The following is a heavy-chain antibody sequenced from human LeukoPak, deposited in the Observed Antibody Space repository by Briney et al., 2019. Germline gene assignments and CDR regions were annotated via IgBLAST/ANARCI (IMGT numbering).Heavy chain of an antibody. D-gene: IGHD6-19*01. Sequence: GGSLRLSCAASGFTFSDYYMSWIRQAPGKGLEWVSYISSSGSTIYYADSVKGRFTISRDNDKNSLYLQMNSLRAEDTAVYYCARDAVAGSIYMDVWGKGTTVTVSS. V-gene: IGHV3-11*01. CDR1: GFTFSDYY. CDR2: ISSSGSTI. J-gene: IGHJ6*03. CDR3: ARDAVAGSIYMDV.